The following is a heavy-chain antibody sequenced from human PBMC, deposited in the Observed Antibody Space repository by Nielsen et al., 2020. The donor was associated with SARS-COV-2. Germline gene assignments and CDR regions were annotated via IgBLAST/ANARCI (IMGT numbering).Heavy chain of an antibody. Sequence: SETLSLTCTVSGGSISSGGYYWTWIRQHPGKGLEWIGHIYHSGSTFYNPSLKSRVNTSVDTSKNQFSLKLTSATAADTAVYYCARCGMYSSSSRFDPWGQGTPVTVSS. V-gene: IGHV4-31*03. J-gene: IGHJ5*02. CDR1: GGSISSGGYY. CDR2: IYHSGST. CDR3: ARCGMYSSSSRFDP. D-gene: IGHD6-6*01.